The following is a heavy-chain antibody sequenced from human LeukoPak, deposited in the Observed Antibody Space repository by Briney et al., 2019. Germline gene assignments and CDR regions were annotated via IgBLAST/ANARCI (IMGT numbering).Heavy chain of an antibody. J-gene: IGHJ6*03. V-gene: IGHV4-34*01. CDR3: ARAKRYYDSSGPSYYYYYYYMDV. CDR2: INHSGST. Sequence: SETLSLTCAVYGGSFSGYYWSWIRQPPGKGLEWIGEINHSGSTNYNPSLKSRVTISVDTSKNQFSLKLSPVTAADTAVYYCARAKRYYDSSGPSYYYYYYYMDVWGKGTTVTVSS. D-gene: IGHD3-22*01. CDR1: GGSFSGYY.